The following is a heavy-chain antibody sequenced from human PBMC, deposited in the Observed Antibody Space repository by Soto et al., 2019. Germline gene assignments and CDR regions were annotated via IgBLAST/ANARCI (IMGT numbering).Heavy chain of an antibody. J-gene: IGHJ4*03. Sequence: PGGSLRLSCATSGFTFSNYWMHWVRQVPGRGLVWVSRIDTDGSTTSYADFAKGRFTISRDNAKSTLSLQMNSLRAEDTAIYYCACSRRPARLGPKGAIDYWGQGTTVTVSS. CDR2: IDTDGSTT. CDR3: ACSRRPARLGPKGAIDY. D-gene: IGHD2-15*01. V-gene: IGHV3-74*01. CDR1: GFTFSNYW.